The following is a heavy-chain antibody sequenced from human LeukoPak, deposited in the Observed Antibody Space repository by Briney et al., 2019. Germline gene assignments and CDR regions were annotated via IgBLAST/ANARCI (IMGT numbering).Heavy chain of an antibody. V-gene: IGHV3-48*04. CDR2: ISSSSTII. J-gene: IGHJ3*02. CDR3: GASRQYVGAFDI. D-gene: IGHD3-16*01. Sequence: GGSLRLSCAASGFTFSSYSMHWVRQAPGKGLEWISYISSSSTIIKYADSVRGRFTISRDDARESLYLQMSSLRADDTAIYYCGASRQYVGAFDIWGQGTLVTVSS. CDR1: GFTFSSYS.